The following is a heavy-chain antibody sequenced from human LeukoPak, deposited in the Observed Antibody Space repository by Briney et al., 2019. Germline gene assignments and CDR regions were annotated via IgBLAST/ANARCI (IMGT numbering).Heavy chain of an antibody. CDR2: IGTAGDT. CDR3: ARGGYVCSSTSCYAGRNWFDP. D-gene: IGHD2-2*01. J-gene: IGHJ5*02. V-gene: IGHV3-13*01. CDR1: GFTFSSYD. Sequence: GGSLRLSCAASGFTFSSYDMHWVRHATGKGLEWVSAIGTAGDTYYPGSVKGRFTISRENAKNSLYLQMNSLRAEDTAVYYCARGGYVCSSTSCYAGRNWFDPWGQGTLVTVSS.